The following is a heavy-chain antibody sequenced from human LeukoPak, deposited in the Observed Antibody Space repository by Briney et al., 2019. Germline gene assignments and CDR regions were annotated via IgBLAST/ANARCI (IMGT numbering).Heavy chain of an antibody. J-gene: IGHJ4*02. CDR3: ARDCSSTSCYLAY. CDR1: GGTFSSYA. CDR2: IIPIFGTA. V-gene: IGHV1-69*05. D-gene: IGHD2-2*01. Sequence: SVKVSCKASGGTFSSYAISWVRQAPGQGLEWMGGIIPIFGTANYAQKFQGRVTITTDESTSTAYMELSSLRSEDTAGYYCARDCSSTSCYLAYWGQGTLVTVSS.